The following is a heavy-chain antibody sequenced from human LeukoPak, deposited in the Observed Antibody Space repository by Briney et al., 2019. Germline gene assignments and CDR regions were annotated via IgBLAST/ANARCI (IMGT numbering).Heavy chain of an antibody. CDR3: ARDDCSSISCYHNWFDP. V-gene: IGHV3-7*01. CDR2: IKQDGSEK. Sequence: GGSLRLSCAASGFTFSSYWMSWVRQAPGKGLEWVANIKQDGSEKYYVDSVKGRFTISRDNAKNSLYLQMNSLRAEDTAVYYCARDDCSSISCYHNWFDPWGQGALVTVSS. D-gene: IGHD2-2*01. CDR1: GFTFSSYW. J-gene: IGHJ5*02.